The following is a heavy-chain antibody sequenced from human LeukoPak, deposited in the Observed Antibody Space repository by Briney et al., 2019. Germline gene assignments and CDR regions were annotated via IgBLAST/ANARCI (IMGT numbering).Heavy chain of an antibody. CDR2: IKPDGTTK. Sequence: GGSLRLSCAASGFPFSSYSMTWVRQAPGKGLEWVANIKPDGTTKFYVDSVKGRFTISRDNALNSLYLQMNSLRAEDTAIYYCARSSPYGTTWYGRSDYWGQGTLVTVSS. CDR3: ARSSPYGTTWYGRSDY. J-gene: IGHJ4*02. CDR1: GFPFSSYS. D-gene: IGHD6-13*01. V-gene: IGHV3-7*03.